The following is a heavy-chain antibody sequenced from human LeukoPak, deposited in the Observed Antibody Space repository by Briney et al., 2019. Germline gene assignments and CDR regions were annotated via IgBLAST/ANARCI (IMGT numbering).Heavy chain of an antibody. CDR1: GFTFSSYS. D-gene: IGHD2-21*02. V-gene: IGHV3-21*01. CDR3: ASAASLCGGDCYPYWYFDL. CDR2: ISSSSSYI. J-gene: IGHJ2*01. Sequence: PGGSLRLSCALSGFTFSSYSMNWVRQAPGEGLEWVSSISSSSSYIYYADSVKGRFTISRDNAKTSLYLHMNSMRAEDTAVYYCASAASLCGGDCYPYWYFDLWGRGTLVTVSS.